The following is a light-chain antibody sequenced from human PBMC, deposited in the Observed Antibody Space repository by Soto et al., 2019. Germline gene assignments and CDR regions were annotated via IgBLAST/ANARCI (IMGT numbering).Light chain of an antibody. V-gene: IGKV3-20*01. J-gene: IGKJ1*01. CDR2: GAS. Sequence: EIVLTQSPGTLSLSPGERVTLSCRAGQNVTSYLAWYQQRPGQAPRLLIYGASSRATGIPDRFSGSGSGTEFTLTISRLEPEDFAVYYCQQYGSSSWTFGQGTKVDIK. CDR3: QQYGSSSWT. CDR1: QNVTSY.